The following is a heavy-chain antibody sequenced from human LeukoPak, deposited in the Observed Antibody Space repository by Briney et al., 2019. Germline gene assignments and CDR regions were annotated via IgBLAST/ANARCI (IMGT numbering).Heavy chain of an antibody. V-gene: IGHV3-30*01. D-gene: IGHD3-3*01. CDR1: GFTFSSYA. CDR3: ARDSTPLEWLFLSLDY. CDR2: ISYDGSNK. J-gene: IGHJ4*02. Sequence: GGSLRLSCAASGFTFSSYAMHWVRQAPGKGLEWVAVISYDGSNKYYADSVKGRFTISRDNSKNTLYLQMNSLRAEDTAVYYCARDSTPLEWLFLSLDYWGQGNLVTVSS.